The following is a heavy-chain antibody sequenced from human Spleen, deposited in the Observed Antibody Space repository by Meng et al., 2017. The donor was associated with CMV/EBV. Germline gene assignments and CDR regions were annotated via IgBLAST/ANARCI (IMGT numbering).Heavy chain of an antibody. CDR3: ARGLGYCSSTSCRHYGRDV. V-gene: IGHV3-74*01. D-gene: IGHD2-2*01. CDR1: GFTFHYYG. Sequence: GESLKISCAASGFTFHYYGMTWIRQTPGKGLVWVSRINSDGSSTSYAESVKGRFTISRDNAKNTLFLQMNSLRAEDTAVYYCARGLGYCSSTSCRHYGRDVWGQGTTVTVSS. CDR2: INSDGSST. J-gene: IGHJ6*02.